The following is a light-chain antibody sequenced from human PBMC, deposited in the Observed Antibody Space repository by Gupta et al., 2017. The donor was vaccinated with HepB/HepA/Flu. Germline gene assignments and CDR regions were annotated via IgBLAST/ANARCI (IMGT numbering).Light chain of an antibody. CDR2: GAS. CDR3: HQELHWAPTLT. CDR1: ESITNM. Sequence: EIVLTPSPATLSVSPGERVTLSCRASESITNMLAWYHQRPGQAPRLLIYGASARATGIQARFSRSRDATHVTISISSRVANDFGLYYSHQELHWAPTLTFGEGTKVEVK. J-gene: IGKJ4*01. V-gene: IGKV3-15*01.